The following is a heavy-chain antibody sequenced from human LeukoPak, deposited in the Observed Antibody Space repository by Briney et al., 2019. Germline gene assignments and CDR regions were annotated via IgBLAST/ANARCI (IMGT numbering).Heavy chain of an antibody. V-gene: IGHV3-23*01. D-gene: IGHD5-12*01. CDR1: GFTFRSYA. J-gene: IGHJ4*02. CDR3: AKDMQTWPRFPDY. Sequence: GGSLRLSCAGSGFTFRSYAMSWVRQAPGKGLEWVSGINDNGSTRFYAASVKGRFTSSRDNPKNTLYLQMNGLRVEDTAVYYCAKDMQTWPRFPDYWGQGTLVTVSS. CDR2: INDNGSTR.